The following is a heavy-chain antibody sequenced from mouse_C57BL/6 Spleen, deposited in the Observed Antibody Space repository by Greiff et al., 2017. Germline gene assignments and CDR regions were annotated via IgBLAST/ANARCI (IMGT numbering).Heavy chain of an antibody. CDR1: GYSFTGSY. CDR3: ARQYDYGSSSYARDY. CDR2: IYPYNGGS. V-gene: IGHV1-31*01. J-gene: IGHJ4*01. D-gene: IGHD1-1*01. Sequence: VQLQQSGPELVKPGASVKISCKASGYSFTGSYMHWVKQSHGNILDWIGYIYPYNGGSSYNQKFQGKAKLTVDKSSSTAYIELRSQTSEDSAVYYWARQYDYGSSSYARDYWGQGTTVTVSS.